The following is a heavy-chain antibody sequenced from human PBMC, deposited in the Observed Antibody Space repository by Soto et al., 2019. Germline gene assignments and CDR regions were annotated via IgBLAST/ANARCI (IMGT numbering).Heavy chain of an antibody. V-gene: IGHV3-30-3*01. Sequence: QVQLVESGGGVVQPGRSLRLSCAASGFTFSSYAMHWVRQAPGKGLEWVAVISYDGSNKYYADSVKGRFTISRDNSKTTLYLQMNSLRAEDTAVYYCARDTLLSYYYYYGMDVWGQGTTVTVSS. CDR1: GFTFSSYA. J-gene: IGHJ6*02. CDR2: ISYDGSNK. D-gene: IGHD2-15*01. CDR3: ARDTLLSYYYYYGMDV.